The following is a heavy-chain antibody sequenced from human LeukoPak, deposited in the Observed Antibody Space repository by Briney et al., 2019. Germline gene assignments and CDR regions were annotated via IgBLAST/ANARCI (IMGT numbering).Heavy chain of an antibody. D-gene: IGHD1-26*01. CDR3: ARDEGGSTPFDY. J-gene: IGHJ4*02. Sequence: PSETLSLTCAVSGGSISSSNWWCWVRQPPGKGLEWIGEIYHSGSTNYNPSLKSRVTISVDKSKNQFSLKLSSVTAADTAVYYCARDEGGSTPFDYWGQGTLVTVSS. CDR2: IYHSGST. CDR1: GGSISSSNW. V-gene: IGHV4-4*02.